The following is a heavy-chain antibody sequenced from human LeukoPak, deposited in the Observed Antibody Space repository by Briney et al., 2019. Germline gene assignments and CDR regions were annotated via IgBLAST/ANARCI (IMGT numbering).Heavy chain of an antibody. Sequence: PGRSLRLSCAASGFSFNTYAVHWVRQAPGKGLEWVALISYDGSNKYYADSVKGRFTISRDNSRNTLYLQMNSLRTEDTAVCYCARDFYETSGYYYWGQGTLVTVSS. D-gene: IGHD3-22*01. CDR1: GFSFNTYA. J-gene: IGHJ4*02. V-gene: IGHV3-30-3*01. CDR3: ARDFYETSGYYY. CDR2: ISYDGSNK.